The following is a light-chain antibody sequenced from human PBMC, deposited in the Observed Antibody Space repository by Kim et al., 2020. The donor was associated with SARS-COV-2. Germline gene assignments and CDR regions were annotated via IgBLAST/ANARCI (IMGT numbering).Light chain of an antibody. Sequence: GSPRQTASITCSGDKLGDKYACWYQQKPGQSPILVIYQDSKRPSGIPERFSGSNSGNTATLTISGTQAMDEAAYYCQAWDSSNVVFGGGTQLTVL. CDR3: QAWDSSNVV. V-gene: IGLV3-1*01. J-gene: IGLJ2*01. CDR2: QDS. CDR1: KLGDKY.